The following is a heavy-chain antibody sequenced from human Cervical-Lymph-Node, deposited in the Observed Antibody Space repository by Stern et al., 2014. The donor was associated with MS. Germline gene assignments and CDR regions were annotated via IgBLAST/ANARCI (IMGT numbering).Heavy chain of an antibody. CDR3: ASAYSSSHYYFDY. CDR2: ICYYVGIP. J-gene: IGHJ4*02. D-gene: IGHD6-13*01. CDR1: GFSFSRYA. V-gene: IGHV3-33*01. Sequence: VQLVESGGGVVQPGRSLRLSCAASGFSFSRYAMHWVRQAPGKGLEWVAIICYYVGIPSYANAATGRFTISRSNSKNTLYLQMNSLRAEDTAVYYCASAYSSSHYYFDYWGQGTLVTVSS.